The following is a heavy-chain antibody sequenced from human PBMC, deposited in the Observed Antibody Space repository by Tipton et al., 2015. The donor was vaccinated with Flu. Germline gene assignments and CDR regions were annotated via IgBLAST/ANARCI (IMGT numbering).Heavy chain of an antibody. V-gene: IGHV3-23*01. Sequence: SLRLSCAASGFTFSSFAMNWVRQAPGRGLEWVSGLTGSGGGTYYAASVKGRFTISRDNAKNILYLQMNSLRAEDAAIYYCAKDIRYGSGSWYYFDSWGQGALVTVSS. CDR3: AKDIRYGSGSWYYFDS. J-gene: IGHJ4*02. CDR2: LTGSGGGT. D-gene: IGHD3-10*01. CDR1: GFTFSSFA.